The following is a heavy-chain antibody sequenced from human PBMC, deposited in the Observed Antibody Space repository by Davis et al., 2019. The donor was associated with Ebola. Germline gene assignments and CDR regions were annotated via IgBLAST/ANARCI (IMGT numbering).Heavy chain of an antibody. CDR1: GFTFSSYW. CDR2: IKQDGSEK. CDR3: ARDESTVTTSWFDP. D-gene: IGHD4-11*01. J-gene: IGHJ5*02. Sequence: GGSLRLSCAASGFTFSSYWMSWVRQAPGKGLAWVANIKQDGSEKYYVDSVKGRFTISRDNAKNSLYLQMNSLRAEDTAVYYCARDESTVTTSWFDPWGQGTLVTVSS. V-gene: IGHV3-7*01.